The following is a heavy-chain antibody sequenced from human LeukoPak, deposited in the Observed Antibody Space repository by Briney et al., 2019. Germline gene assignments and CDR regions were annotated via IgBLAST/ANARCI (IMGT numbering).Heavy chain of an antibody. J-gene: IGHJ6*02. CDR2: IKQDGSEK. CDR3: ARDWFGYGTFYYYYYGIDV. CDR1: GFTFSSYW. D-gene: IGHD3-10*01. V-gene: IGHV3-7*01. Sequence: GGSLRLSCAASGFTFSSYWMSWVRQAPGKGLEWVANIKQDGSEKYYVDSVKGRFTISRDNAKNSLYLQMNSLRAEDTAVYYCARDWFGYGTFYYYYYGIDVWGQGTTVTVSS.